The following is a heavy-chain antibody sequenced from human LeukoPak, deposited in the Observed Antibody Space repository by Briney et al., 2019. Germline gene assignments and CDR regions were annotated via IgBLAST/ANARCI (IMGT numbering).Heavy chain of an antibody. D-gene: IGHD3-3*01. CDR3: AREASSYYDFWSGYYSPDY. Sequence: GGSLRLSCGVSGFTFSTYSMNWVRQAPGRGLEWISYISGSSNTTYYADSVKGRFTISRDNAKKSLYLQMNSLRDEDTAVYYCAREASSYYDFWSGYYSPDYWGQGTLVTVSS. J-gene: IGHJ4*02. CDR1: GFTFSTYS. V-gene: IGHV3-48*02. CDR2: ISGSSNTT.